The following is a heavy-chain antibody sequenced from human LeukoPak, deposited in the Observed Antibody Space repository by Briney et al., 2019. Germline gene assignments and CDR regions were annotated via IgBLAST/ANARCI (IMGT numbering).Heavy chain of an antibody. CDR3: ARVTCSSTSCYVSNNWFDP. Sequence: SVKVPCKASGGTCSSYAISWVRQAPGQGLEWMGRIIPILGIANYAQKFQGRVTITADKSTSTAYMELSSLRSEDTAVYYCARVTCSSTSCYVSNNWFDPWGQGTLVTVSS. CDR1: GGTCSSYA. CDR2: IIPILGIA. J-gene: IGHJ5*02. D-gene: IGHD2-2*01. V-gene: IGHV1-69*04.